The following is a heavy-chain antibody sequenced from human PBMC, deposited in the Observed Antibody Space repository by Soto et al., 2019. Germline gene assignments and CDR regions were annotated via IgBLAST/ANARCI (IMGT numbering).Heavy chain of an antibody. CDR3: ARDRRGERFLEWLGHYYYYGMDV. V-gene: IGHV1-18*01. CDR2: TSAHNNDT. J-gene: IGHJ6*02. CDR1: GYTFTKFG. D-gene: IGHD3-3*01. Sequence: QVQLVQSGGEVKKPGASVKVSCKASGYTFTKFGISWVRQAPRQGLEWVGWTSAHNNDTSYAQRLLGRVTMTTHTSSSTAYMELRSLRSDDTAVYYCARDRRGERFLEWLGHYYYYGMDVWGQGTTVTVSS.